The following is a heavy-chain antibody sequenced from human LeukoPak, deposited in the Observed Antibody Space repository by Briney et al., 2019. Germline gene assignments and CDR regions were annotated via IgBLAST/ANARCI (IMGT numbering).Heavy chain of an antibody. D-gene: IGHD3-22*01. Sequence: SVKVSCKASGGTFSSYAISWVRQAPGQGLEWMGRIIPIFGTANYAQKFQGRVTITTDESTSTAYMELSSLRSEDTAVYYCASGGYGYYYYYMDVWGEGTTVTVSS. V-gene: IGHV1-69*05. CDR2: IIPIFGTA. J-gene: IGHJ6*03. CDR1: GGTFSSYA. CDR3: ASGGYGYYYYYMDV.